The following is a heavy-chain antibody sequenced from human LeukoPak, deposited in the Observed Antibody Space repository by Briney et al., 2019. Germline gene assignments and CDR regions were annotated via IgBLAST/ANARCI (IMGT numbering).Heavy chain of an antibody. CDR2: ISGLNGQT. Sequence: ASVKVSCKASGYSFTSYGISWVRQAPGQGLEWLGWISGLNGQTDYVQKVQGRVTMTRDTSTSTAYMDLVSLTPDDTAVYYCARAVVVVAAPDYWGQGSLATVSS. J-gene: IGHJ4*02. V-gene: IGHV1-18*01. D-gene: IGHD2-15*01. CDR3: ARAVVVVAAPDY. CDR1: GYSFTSYG.